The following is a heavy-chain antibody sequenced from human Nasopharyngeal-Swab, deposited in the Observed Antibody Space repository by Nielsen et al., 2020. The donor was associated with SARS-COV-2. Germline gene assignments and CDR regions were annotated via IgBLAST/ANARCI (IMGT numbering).Heavy chain of an antibody. CDR2: IYHTGST. D-gene: IGHD3-22*01. Sequence: WIRQPPGKGLEWVGYIYHTGSTYYNPSLKSRVTISVDTSKNQFSLKLSSVTAADTAVYYCARQDYYDRGFDYWGQGTLVTVSS. CDR3: ARQDYYDRGFDY. V-gene: IGHV4-30-2*04. J-gene: IGHJ4*02.